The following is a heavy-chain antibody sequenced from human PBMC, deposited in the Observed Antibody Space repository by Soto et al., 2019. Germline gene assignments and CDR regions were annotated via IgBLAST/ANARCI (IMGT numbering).Heavy chain of an antibody. D-gene: IGHD6-19*01. CDR3: SRIAVSGPFTGFDN. Sequence: PSETLSLTCAVYGGSFSGYYWSWIRQPPGKGLEWIGEINHSGSTNYNPSLKSRLTISVDTSKNQFSLKLSSVTAADTAIYYCSRIAVSGPFTGFDNWGRGTLVTVSS. CDR2: INHSGST. J-gene: IGHJ4*02. CDR1: GGSFSGYY. V-gene: IGHV4-34*01.